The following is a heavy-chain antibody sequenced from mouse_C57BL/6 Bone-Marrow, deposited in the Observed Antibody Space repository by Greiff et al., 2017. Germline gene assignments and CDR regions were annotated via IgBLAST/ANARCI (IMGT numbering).Heavy chain of an antibody. CDR3: AREFILDY. Sequence: VQLQQSGPELVKPGASVKISCTASGYAFRSSWMNWVKQRPGKGLEWIGRISPGDGDTNYNGKFKGKATLTADKSSSTAYMQLSSLTSEDSAVYFCAREFILDYWGQGTTLTVSS. V-gene: IGHV1-82*01. D-gene: IGHD1-1*01. CDR1: GYAFRSSW. CDR2: ISPGDGDT. J-gene: IGHJ2*01.